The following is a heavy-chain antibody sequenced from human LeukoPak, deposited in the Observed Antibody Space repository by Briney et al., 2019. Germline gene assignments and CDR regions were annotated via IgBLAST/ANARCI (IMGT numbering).Heavy chain of an antibody. V-gene: IGHV1-8*01. Sequence: ASVKVSCKASGYTFTSYDINWVRQAPGQGLEWMGWMNPNSGNTGYAQKFQGRVTMTGNTSISTAYMELSSLRSEDTAVYYCARALGFGELVYQDYWGQGTLVTVSS. J-gene: IGHJ4*02. CDR2: MNPNSGNT. D-gene: IGHD3-10*01. CDR3: ARALGFGELVYQDY. CDR1: GYTFTSYD.